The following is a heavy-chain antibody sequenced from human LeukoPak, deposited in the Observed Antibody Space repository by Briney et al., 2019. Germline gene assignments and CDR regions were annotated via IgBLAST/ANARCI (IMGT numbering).Heavy chain of an antibody. Sequence: SETLSLTCTVSGGSISSGSYYWSSIRPPAAKGLEWIGRIYTSGSTTYNPSLKSRVTISVDTSKNQFSLKLSSVTAADTAVYYCAAYSSSWYDYWGQGTLVTVSS. V-gene: IGHV4-61*02. CDR1: GGSISSGSYY. J-gene: IGHJ4*02. D-gene: IGHD6-13*01. CDR3: AAYSSSWYDY. CDR2: IYTSGST.